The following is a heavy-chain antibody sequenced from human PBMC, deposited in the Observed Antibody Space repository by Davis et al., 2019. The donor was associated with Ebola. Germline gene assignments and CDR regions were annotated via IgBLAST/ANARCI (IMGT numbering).Heavy chain of an antibody. D-gene: IGHD2-2*02. J-gene: IGHJ4*02. V-gene: IGHV3-21*01. CDR2: ISASSTYI. CDR1: GLPFSAYF. CDR3: ATANRAISGY. Sequence: PGGSLRLSCGVSGLPFSAYFMDWVRLTPGTGLAWVSSISASSTYIYYADSIKGRFTISRDNAKNSVYLQMNSLRAEDTAVYYCATANRAISGYGGQGTLVSVSS.